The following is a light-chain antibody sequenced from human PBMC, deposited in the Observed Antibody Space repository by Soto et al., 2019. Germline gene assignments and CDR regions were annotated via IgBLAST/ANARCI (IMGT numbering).Light chain of an antibody. V-gene: IGKV1-27*01. J-gene: IGKJ1*01. Sequence: DMPMTHSPSSLSASLPDRVSIXGRASQGLRNTLAWYQQKPGKVPKLLIFAASTLQSGVPSRFSGSGSGTDFTLTISSLQPEDVASYYCQKYNDALRTFGQGTKVDIK. CDR3: QKYNDALRT. CDR1: QGLRNT. CDR2: AAS.